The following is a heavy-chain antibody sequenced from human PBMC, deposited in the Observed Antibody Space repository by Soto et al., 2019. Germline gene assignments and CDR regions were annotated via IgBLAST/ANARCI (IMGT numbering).Heavy chain of an antibody. CDR2: IYYSGST. J-gene: IGHJ4*02. CDR1: GLSISDSY. CDR3: ARVGGLAARTFDY. V-gene: IGHV4-59*01. Sequence: ETLCLACPVSGLSISDSYRSWIRQPAGKGLEWIGYIYYSGSTNYNPSLKSLVTISVDTSKNQFSLNLRSMSPADTAVYYCARVGGLAARTFDYWGPGTLVTVSS. D-gene: IGHD6-6*01.